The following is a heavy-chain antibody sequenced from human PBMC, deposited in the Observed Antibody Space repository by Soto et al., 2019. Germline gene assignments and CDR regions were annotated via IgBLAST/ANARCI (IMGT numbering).Heavy chain of an antibody. J-gene: IGHJ4*02. V-gene: IGHV4-31*03. CDR3: ARSHRDNWGSPDYFDY. Sequence: SETLSLTCTVSGGSISSGGYYWSWIRQHPGKGLEWIGYIYYSGNTYYNPSLKSRVSISIDTSKNQFSLRLTSVTAADTAVYYCARSHRDNWGSPDYFDYWGQGTLVTVSS. CDR2: IYYSGNT. CDR1: GGSISSGGYY. D-gene: IGHD7-27*01.